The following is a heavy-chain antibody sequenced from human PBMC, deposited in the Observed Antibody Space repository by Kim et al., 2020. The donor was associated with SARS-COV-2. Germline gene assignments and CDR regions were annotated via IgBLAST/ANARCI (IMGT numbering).Heavy chain of an antibody. D-gene: IGHD1-26*01. J-gene: IGHJ4*02. CDR3: AKGKSSQIHGMYSFDY. Sequence: FVKSRFTSSRDNSNNKMYLQMNSRAPEDTAVYYCAKGKSSQIHGMYSFDYWGQGTLVTVSS. V-gene: IGHV3-23*01.